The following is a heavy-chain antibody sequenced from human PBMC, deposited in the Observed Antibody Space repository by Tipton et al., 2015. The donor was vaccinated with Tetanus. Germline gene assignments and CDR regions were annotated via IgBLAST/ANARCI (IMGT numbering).Heavy chain of an antibody. CDR2: IWYDGSNK. D-gene: IGHD2-2*01. CDR1: GFTFSSYG. J-gene: IGHJ4*02. V-gene: IGHV3-33*01. CDR3: ARDRSPAAIDY. Sequence: AASGFTFSSYGMHWVRQAPGKGLEWVAVIWYDGSNKYYADSVKGRFTISRDNSKNTLYLQMNSLRAEDTAVYYCARDRSPAAIDYWGQGTLVTVSS.